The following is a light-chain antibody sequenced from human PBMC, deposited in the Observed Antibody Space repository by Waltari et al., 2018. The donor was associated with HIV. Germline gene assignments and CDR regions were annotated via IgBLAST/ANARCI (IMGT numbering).Light chain of an antibody. CDR2: AAS. J-gene: IGKJ2*01. V-gene: IGKV1-12*01. CDR3: QQANSFPPYT. Sequence: DVQMTQSPSSVSVSVGDRVTITCRASQGIGSGLAWDQQKPGTAPKLLIYAASSLPSGVPSRCSGSGAGTEFTLTISNLQPEDLATYYCQQANSFPPYTFGQGTTLEIK. CDR1: QGIGSG.